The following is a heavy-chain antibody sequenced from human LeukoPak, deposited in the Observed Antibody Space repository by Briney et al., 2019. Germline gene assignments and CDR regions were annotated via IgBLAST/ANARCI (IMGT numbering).Heavy chain of an antibody. J-gene: IGHJ4*02. D-gene: IGHD6-13*01. V-gene: IGHV1-46*03. Sequence: ASVKVSCKASGYTFTSYYMHWVLQAPGQGLEWMGIINPSGGSTSYAQKFQGRVTMTRDTSTSTVYMELSSLRSEDTAVYYCARSAGKFHKIDYWGQGTLVTVSS. CDR2: INPSGGST. CDR1: GYTFTSYY. CDR3: ARSAGKFHKIDY.